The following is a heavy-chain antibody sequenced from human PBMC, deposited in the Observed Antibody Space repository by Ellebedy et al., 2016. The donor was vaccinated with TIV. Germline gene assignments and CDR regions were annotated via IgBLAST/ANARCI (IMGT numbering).Heavy chain of an antibody. D-gene: IGHD6-19*01. CDR3: ARLRYTSGWYAAFYV. Sequence: MPSETLSLTCAVSGGSISSNNWWGWVRQSPGKGLEWIGESYHSWSTSYNPSLKSRVTISLDKSKSQFYLKVRSVTAADTAVYYCARLRYTSGWYAAFYVWGQGTMVTVSS. CDR2: SYHSWST. CDR1: GGSISSNNW. J-gene: IGHJ3*01. V-gene: IGHV4-4*02.